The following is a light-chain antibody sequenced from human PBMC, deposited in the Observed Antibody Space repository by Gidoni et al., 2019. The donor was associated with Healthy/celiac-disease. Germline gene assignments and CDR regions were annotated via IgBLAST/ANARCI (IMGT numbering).Light chain of an antibody. CDR1: QSISSW. CDR2: KAS. CDR3: QQYNSYPIFT. Sequence: DIQMTQSPSTLTASVGDRVPITCRASQSISSWLAWYQQKPGKAPKLLIYKASSLESGVPSRFSGSGSGTEFTLTISSLQPDDFATYYCQQYNSYPIFTLGPGTKVDIK. J-gene: IGKJ3*01. V-gene: IGKV1-5*03.